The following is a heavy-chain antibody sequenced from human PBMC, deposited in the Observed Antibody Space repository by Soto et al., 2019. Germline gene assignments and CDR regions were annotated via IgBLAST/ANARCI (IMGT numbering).Heavy chain of an antibody. CDR3: ASCAYGSYTFGLDV. J-gene: IGHJ6*02. V-gene: IGHV4-4*02. D-gene: IGHD3-10*01. CDR2: IFHGGTT. Sequence: QVQLQESGPGLVKPSGTLSLTCAVSGGSISSHHWWTWVRQSPGQGLEWIGEIFHGGTTNYSPSHKSRVTISINKSKNEFSLNLSSVTAADMAVYYCASCAYGSYTFGLDVWGQGTTVTVSS. CDR1: GGSISSHHW.